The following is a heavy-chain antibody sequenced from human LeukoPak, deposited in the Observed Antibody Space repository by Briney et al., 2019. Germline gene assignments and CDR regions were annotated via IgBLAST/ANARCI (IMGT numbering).Heavy chain of an antibody. J-gene: IGHJ5*02. CDR2: LIPIFGTA. CDR3: GRYSYAPYIWFDP. V-gene: IGHV1-69*13. CDR1: GGTFSSYA. Sequence: ASVQGSCKASGGTFSSYAIIWVRQAPGQGLEWMGGLIPIFGTANYAQKFQGRVTITADESTSTAYMELSSLRSEDTAVYYCGRYSYAPYIWFDPWGKGTLVTVSS. D-gene: IGHD5-18*01.